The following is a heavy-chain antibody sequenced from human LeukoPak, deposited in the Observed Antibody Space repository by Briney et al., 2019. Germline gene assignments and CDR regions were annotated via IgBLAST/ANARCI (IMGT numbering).Heavy chain of an antibody. CDR1: GYSHTSDW. V-gene: IGHV1-46*01. CDR2: INPSGGST. J-gene: IGHJ4*02. Sequence: ASVKVSCKASGYSHTSDWMHWVRQAPGQGLEWMGIINPSGGSTSYAQKFQGRVTMARDTSTSTVYMELSSLRSEDTAVYYCARGGFYGDYVFDYWGQGTLVTVSS. D-gene: IGHD4-17*01. CDR3: ARGGFYGDYVFDY.